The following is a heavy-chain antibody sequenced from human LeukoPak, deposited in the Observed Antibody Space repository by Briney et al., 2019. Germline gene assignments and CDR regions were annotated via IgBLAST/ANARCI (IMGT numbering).Heavy chain of an antibody. D-gene: IGHD6-19*01. CDR2: ITDSGA. CDR3: AKRPAGADFYFDY. J-gene: IGHJ4*02. CDR1: GFTFITHA. Sequence: GGSLRLSCAASGFTFITHAMSWVRQAPGRGPEWISSITDSGAYYADSVKGRFTISRDNAKNILYLQMNSLRAEDTAVYYCAKRPAGADFYFDYWGQGTRVTVPS. V-gene: IGHV3-23*01.